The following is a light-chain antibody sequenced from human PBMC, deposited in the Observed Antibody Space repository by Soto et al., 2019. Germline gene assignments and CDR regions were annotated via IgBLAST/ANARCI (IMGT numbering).Light chain of an antibody. V-gene: IGKV1-39*01. Sequence: DIQMTQSPYSLSASLGDSVTITCRASQNIRAYLNWYQQKPGRAPKLLIHSVSTLQSGVPSRFSGSGSGTDFTLTISSLQPEDFATYYCQQSFSTLGWTFGQGTKVDIK. CDR3: QQSFSTLGWT. CDR1: QNIRAY. CDR2: SVS. J-gene: IGKJ1*01.